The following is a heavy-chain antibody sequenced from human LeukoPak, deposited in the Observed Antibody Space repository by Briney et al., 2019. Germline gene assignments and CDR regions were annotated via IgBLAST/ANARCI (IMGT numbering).Heavy chain of an antibody. J-gene: IGHJ3*02. CDR3: AKVLDGLAVVGAFDI. CDR1: GFTFDDYA. D-gene: IGHD2-15*01. CDR2: ISWNSGSI. Sequence: PGGSLRLSCAACGFTFDDYAMHWVRQAPGEGLKWVSGISWNSGSIGYADSVKGRFTISRDNAKNSLYLQMNSLRAEDTALYYCAKVLDGLAVVGAFDIWGQGTMVTVSS. V-gene: IGHV3-9*01.